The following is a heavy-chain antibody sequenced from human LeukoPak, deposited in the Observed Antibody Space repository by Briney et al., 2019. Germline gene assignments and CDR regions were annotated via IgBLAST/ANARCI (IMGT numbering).Heavy chain of an antibody. D-gene: IGHD3-22*01. V-gene: IGHV3-48*01. CDR2: ISSSSSTI. CDR3: ARAPYYYDSSGHFDY. CDR1: GFTFSSYS. J-gene: IGHJ4*02. Sequence: PGGSLRLSCAASGFTFSSYSMNWVRQAPGKGLEWVSYISSSSSTIYYADSVKGRFTISRDNAKNSLYLQMNSLRAEDTAVYYCARAPYYYDSSGHFDYWGQGTLVTVSS.